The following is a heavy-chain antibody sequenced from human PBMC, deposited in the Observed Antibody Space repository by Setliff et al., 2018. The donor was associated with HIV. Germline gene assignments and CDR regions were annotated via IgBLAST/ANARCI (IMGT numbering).Heavy chain of an antibody. CDR3: VRDTTSGWMLTN. J-gene: IGHJ4*02. CDR2: ISDDGTIK. D-gene: IGHD2-2*01. CDR1: GFSFSSLA. V-gene: IGHV3-30-3*01. Sequence: GGSLRLSCAASGFSFSSLAMHWVRQAPGKGLEWVAAISDDGTIKNYADSVKGRFTISRDNARDSLYLQMNSLRAEDTAVYYCVRDTTSGWMLTNWGQGTLVTVSS.